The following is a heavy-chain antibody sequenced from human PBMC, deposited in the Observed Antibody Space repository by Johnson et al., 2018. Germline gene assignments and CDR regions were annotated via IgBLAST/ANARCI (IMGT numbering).Heavy chain of an antibody. V-gene: IGHV4-59*01. D-gene: IGHD6-19*01. J-gene: IGHJ6*02. Sequence: QVQLQESGPGLVKPSETVSLTCTVSGGSINSYYWHWIRQPPGKGLEWIGYVFFSGRTNFNPSLKSRVSMSIDKSKNQFSLKLMSLTPADTAMYYCAAVAGTNFDFWGQGTTVSVSS. CDR3: AAVAGTNFDF. CDR1: GGSINSYY. CDR2: VFFSGRT.